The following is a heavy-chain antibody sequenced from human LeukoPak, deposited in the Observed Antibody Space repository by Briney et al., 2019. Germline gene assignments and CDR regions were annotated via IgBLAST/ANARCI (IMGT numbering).Heavy chain of an antibody. CDR1: EFAFTSYA. CDR3: ARDDGYSYGYLDY. V-gene: IGHV3-30-3*01. CDR2: ISYDGSNK. J-gene: IGHJ4*02. Sequence: PGGSLRLSCAASEFAFTSYAMHWVRQAPGKGLEWVAIISYDGSNKYYADSVKGRFTISRDNAKNSLYLQMNSLRAEDTAVYYCARDDGYSYGYLDYWGQGTLVTVSS. D-gene: IGHD5-18*01.